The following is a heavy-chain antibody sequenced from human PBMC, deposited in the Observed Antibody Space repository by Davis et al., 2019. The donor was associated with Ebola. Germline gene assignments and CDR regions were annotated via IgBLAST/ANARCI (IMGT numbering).Heavy chain of an antibody. CDR2: IIPIFDTP. CDR3: ARDFDGGNYYFDY. V-gene: IGHV1-69*13. CDR1: GGSFSSHP. Sequence: SVKVSCNTSGGSFSSHPISWVRQAPRQGLEWMGGIIPIFDTPHYAHKFQGRITITADASTGTAYMELSSLRSEETATYFCARDFDGGNYYFDYWGPGTPVTISS. D-gene: IGHD3-9*01. J-gene: IGHJ4*02.